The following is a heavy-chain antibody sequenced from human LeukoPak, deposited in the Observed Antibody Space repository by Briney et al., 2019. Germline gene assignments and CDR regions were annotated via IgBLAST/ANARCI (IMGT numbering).Heavy chain of an antibody. J-gene: IGHJ3*02. D-gene: IGHD3-10*01. Sequence: GSLRLSRTASGFTFNTHGMNWVRQAPGKGLEWVSFIDTTTSYQSYADPVKGRFTISRDNAKNSLYLQMNSMRADDTALYYCARGRSITILRGVAISDGLDIWGQGTMVTVSS. V-gene: IGHV3-21*01. CDR1: GFTFNTHG. CDR2: IDTTTSYQ. CDR3: ARGRSITILRGVAISDGLDI.